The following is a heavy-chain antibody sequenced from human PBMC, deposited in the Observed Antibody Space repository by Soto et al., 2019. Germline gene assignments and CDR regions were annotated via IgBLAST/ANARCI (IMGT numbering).Heavy chain of an antibody. CDR1: GESISSADFY. V-gene: IGHV4-61*08. J-gene: IGHJ5*02. CDR3: ARDPTGALWLDP. Sequence: SETLSLTCTVSGESISSADFYWNWIRQPPGKGLEWIGYIYYSGSTNYNPSLKSRVTMSVDTSKNQFSLKLSSVTAADTAVYYCARDPTGALWLDPWGQGTLVTVSS. CDR2: IYYSGST.